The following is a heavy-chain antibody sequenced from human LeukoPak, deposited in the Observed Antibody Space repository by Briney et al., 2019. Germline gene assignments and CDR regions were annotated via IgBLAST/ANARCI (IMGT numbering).Heavy chain of an antibody. D-gene: IGHD2-8*01. CDR3: ARRWTPYCTNGVCYSYFDY. CDR2: IYYSGST. Sequence: SETLSLTXTVSGGSISSSSYYWGWIRQPPGKGLEWIGSIYYSGSTYYNPSLKSRVTISVDTSKNQLSLKLSSVTAADTAVYYCARRWTPYCTNGVCYSYFDYWGQRTLVTVSS. CDR1: GGSISSSSYY. V-gene: IGHV4-39*01. J-gene: IGHJ4*02.